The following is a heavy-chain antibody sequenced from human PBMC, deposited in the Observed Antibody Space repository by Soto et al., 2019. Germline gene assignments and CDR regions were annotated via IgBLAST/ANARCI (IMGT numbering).Heavy chain of an antibody. CDR1: GFTFSSYS. CDR2: ISSSSSTI. CDR3: AREGYSYGYDAFDI. J-gene: IGHJ3*02. D-gene: IGHD5-18*01. Sequence: GSLRLSCAASGFTFSSYSMNWVRQAPGKGLEWVSYISSSSSTIYYADSVKGRFTISRDNAKNSLYLQMNSLRDEDTAVYYCAREGYSYGYDAFDIWGQGTMVTVSS. V-gene: IGHV3-48*02.